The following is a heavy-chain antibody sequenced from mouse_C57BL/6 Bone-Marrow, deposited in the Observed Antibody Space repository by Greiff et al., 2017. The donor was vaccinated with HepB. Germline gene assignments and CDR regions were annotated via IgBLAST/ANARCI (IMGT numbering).Heavy chain of an antibody. J-gene: IGHJ1*03. V-gene: IGHV2-2*01. CDR2: IWSGGST. D-gene: IGHD1-1*01. CDR3: GRSYYGSSYGGYFDV. Sequence: QVQLQQSGPGLVQPSQSLSITCTVSGFSLTSYGVHWVRQSPGKGLEWLGVIWSGGSTDYNAAFISRLSISKDNSKSQVFFKMSSLQADDTAIYYCGRSYYGSSYGGYFDVWGTGTTVTVSS. CDR1: GFSLTSYG.